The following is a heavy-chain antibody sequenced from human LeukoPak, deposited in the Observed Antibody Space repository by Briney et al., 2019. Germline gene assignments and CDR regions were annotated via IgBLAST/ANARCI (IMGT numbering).Heavy chain of an antibody. J-gene: IGHJ4*02. Sequence: PSETLSLTCTVSGGSISSYYWSCIRQSPGKGLEWIGYIYSSGSTNYNPSFKSRVTISVDTSKNQFSLRLTSVTAADTAVYYCARGSYGDYWGQGTLVTVSS. CDR3: ARGSYGDY. V-gene: IGHV4-59*01. CDR2: IYSSGST. CDR1: GGSISSYY. D-gene: IGHD5-18*01.